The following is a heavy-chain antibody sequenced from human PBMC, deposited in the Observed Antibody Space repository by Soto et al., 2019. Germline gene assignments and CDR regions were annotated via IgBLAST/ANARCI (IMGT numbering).Heavy chain of an antibody. J-gene: IGHJ4*02. CDR2: IYPGDSDT. D-gene: IGHD1-26*01. CDR1: GYRFSTYW. CDR3: ARLGGIVDTGTWIQ. Sequence: GESLKISCKASGYRFSTYWIGWVRQRPGKGPEWMAIIYPGDSDTRENPSFQGQVTVSADKSSNTVHLQWRSLKASDTAIYYCARLGGIVDTGTWIQWGQGTPVTVSS. V-gene: IGHV5-51*01.